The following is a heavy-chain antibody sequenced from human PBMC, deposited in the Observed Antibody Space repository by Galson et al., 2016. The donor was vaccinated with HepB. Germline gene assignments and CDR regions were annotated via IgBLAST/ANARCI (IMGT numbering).Heavy chain of an antibody. Sequence: SLRLCCAASGFTFSSSTVGWVRQAPGKAPEWVSSIIASGDRTHSGDSVKGRFTISRDNAKNTLYLQMNSLRVDDTGVYYCAKDRRGPQAGAWYFENWGQGTLITVSP. V-gene: IGHV3-23*01. CDR3: AKDRRGPQAGAWYFEN. CDR2: IIASGDRT. D-gene: IGHD3-10*01. J-gene: IGHJ4*02. CDR1: GFTFSSST.